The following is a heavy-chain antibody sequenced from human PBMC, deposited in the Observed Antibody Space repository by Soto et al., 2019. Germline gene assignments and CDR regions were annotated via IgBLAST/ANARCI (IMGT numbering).Heavy chain of an antibody. Sequence: QVQLVESGGGVVQPGRSLRLSCAASGFTFSSYGMHWVRQAPGKGLEWVAVISYDGSNKYYADSVKGRFTISRDNSKKXXYLQMNSLRAEDTAVYYCARSITMIVVAPTGWFDPWGQGTLVTVSS. V-gene: IGHV3-30*03. CDR3: ARSITMIVVAPTGWFDP. J-gene: IGHJ5*02. D-gene: IGHD3-22*01. CDR1: GFTFSSYG. CDR2: ISYDGSNK.